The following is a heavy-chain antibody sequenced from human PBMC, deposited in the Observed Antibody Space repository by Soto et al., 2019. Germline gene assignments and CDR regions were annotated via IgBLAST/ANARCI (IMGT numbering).Heavy chain of an antibody. V-gene: IGHV1-69*04. CDR2: IIPILGIA. J-gene: IGHJ5*02. CDR3: ARDAPIWFDP. Sequence: SVKVSCKASGGTFSSYTISWVRQAPGQGLELMGRIIPILGIANYAQKFQGRVTITADKSTSTAYMELSSLRSEDTAVYYCARDAPIWFDPWGQGTLVTVSS. CDR1: GGTFSSYT.